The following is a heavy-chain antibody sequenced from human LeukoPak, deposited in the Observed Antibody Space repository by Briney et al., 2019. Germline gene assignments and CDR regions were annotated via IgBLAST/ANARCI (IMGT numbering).Heavy chain of an antibody. CDR2: IYWNDDK. D-gene: IGHD6-6*01. CDR3: AHSSPIAARPYYFDY. CDR1: GFLLSTSGVS. J-gene: IGHJ4*02. Sequence: SGPTLVKPTQTLTLTCTFSGFLLSTSGVSVGWIRQPPGKALEWLALIYWNDDKLYSPSLKSRLTITKDTSKNQVVLTMTTMDPVDTATYYCAHSSPIAARPYYFDYWGQGTLVTVSS. V-gene: IGHV2-5*01.